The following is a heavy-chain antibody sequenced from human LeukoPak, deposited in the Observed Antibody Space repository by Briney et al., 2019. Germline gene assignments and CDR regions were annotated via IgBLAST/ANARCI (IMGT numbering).Heavy chain of an antibody. D-gene: IGHD5-12*01. Sequence: GGSLRLSCAASGLVFGKYAMAWVRQAPGKGLECVSIISDDSSFTYYLDSVKGRSTIFRDNSKNTLYLHMNSLKAEDTAVYYCAKGQCSGPGCDSFDYWGQGALVTVSS. V-gene: IGHV3-23*01. CDR2: ISDDSSFT. J-gene: IGHJ4*02. CDR1: GLVFGKYA. CDR3: AKGQCSGPGCDSFDY.